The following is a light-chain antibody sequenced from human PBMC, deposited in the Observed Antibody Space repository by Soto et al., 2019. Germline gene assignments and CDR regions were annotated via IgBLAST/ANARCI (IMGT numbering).Light chain of an antibody. CDR3: HQYYSYST. V-gene: IGKV1-5*03. J-gene: IGKJ2*01. CDR1: QDIKNS. Sequence: DIQMTQSPSVLPASLVDIVTITCRASQDIKNSLAWYKQRPGRSPELFISQASDSQGGVPLRFSGSGSVTEVTLTITSLQHEYFASYFCHQYYSYSTFGQANKR. CDR2: QAS.